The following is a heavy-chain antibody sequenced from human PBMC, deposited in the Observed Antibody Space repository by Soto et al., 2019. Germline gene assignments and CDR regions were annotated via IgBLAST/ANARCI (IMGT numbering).Heavy chain of an antibody. CDR2: IIPIFGTA. J-gene: IGHJ4*02. Sequence: SVKVSCKASGGTFSSYAISWVRQAPGQGLGWMGGIIPIFGTANYAQKFQGRVTITADESTSTAYMELSSLRSEDTAVYYCAAPGRDGYKLDYWGQGTLVTVSS. V-gene: IGHV1-69*13. CDR3: AAPGRDGYKLDY. CDR1: GGTFSSYA. D-gene: IGHD5-12*01.